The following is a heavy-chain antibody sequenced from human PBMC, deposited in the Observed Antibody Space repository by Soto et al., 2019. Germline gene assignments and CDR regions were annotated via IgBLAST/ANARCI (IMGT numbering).Heavy chain of an antibody. CDR1: GFTVSSNY. Sequence: GGSLRLSCAASGFTVSSNYMSWVRQAPGKGLEWVSVIYSGGSTYYADSVKGRFTISRDNSKNTLYLQMNSLRAEDTAVYYCARDFRMATIFHYFDYWGQGTLVTVSS. CDR2: IYSGGST. D-gene: IGHD5-12*01. V-gene: IGHV3-66*01. J-gene: IGHJ4*02. CDR3: ARDFRMATIFHYFDY.